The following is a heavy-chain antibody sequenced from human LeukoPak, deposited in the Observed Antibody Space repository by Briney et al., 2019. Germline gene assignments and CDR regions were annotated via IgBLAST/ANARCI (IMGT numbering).Heavy chain of an antibody. Sequence: GGSLRLSCAASGFTFSSYWMSWVRQAPGKGLEWVANIKQDGSEKYYVDSVKGRFTISRDNAKNSLYLQMNSLRAEDTAVYYCARLPEDYYDSSGYYYWGAFDIWGQGTMVTVSS. V-gene: IGHV3-7*03. CDR1: GFTFSSYW. CDR2: IKQDGSEK. J-gene: IGHJ3*02. CDR3: ARLPEDYYDSSGYYYWGAFDI. D-gene: IGHD3-22*01.